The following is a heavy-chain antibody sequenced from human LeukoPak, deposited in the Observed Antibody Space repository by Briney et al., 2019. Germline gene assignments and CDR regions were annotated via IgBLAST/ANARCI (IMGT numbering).Heavy chain of an antibody. D-gene: IGHD2/OR15-2a*01. J-gene: IGHJ4*02. CDR2: INSDGSST. CDR3: AITNRHDY. V-gene: IGHV3-74*01. CDR1: GFTFGSYW. Sequence: GGSLRLSCAASGFTFGSYWMHWVRQAPGKGPVWVSRINSDGSSTSYADSAKGRFTISRDNAKNTLYLQMNSLRGEDTAVYYCAITNRHDYWGQGTLVTVSS.